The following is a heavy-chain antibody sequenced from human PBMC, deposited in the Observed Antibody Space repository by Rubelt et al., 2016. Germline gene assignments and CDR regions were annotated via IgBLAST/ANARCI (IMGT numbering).Heavy chain of an antibody. CDR3: ARQWPGAEAAFDY. D-gene: IGHD6-13*01. J-gene: IGHJ4*02. Sequence: QLQLQESGPGLVKPSETLSLTCTVSGGSISSSSYYWGCIRQPPGKGLEWIGSVYYSGSTYYKPSLQSRVTISVDTSKNPVSLKRSSVTAADTAVYYCARQWPGAEAAFDYWGQGTLVTVSS. V-gene: IGHV4-39*01. CDR1: GGSISSSSYY. CDR2: VYYSGST.